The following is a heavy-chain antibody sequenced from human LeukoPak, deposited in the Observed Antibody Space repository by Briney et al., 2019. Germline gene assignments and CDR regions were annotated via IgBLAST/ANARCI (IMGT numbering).Heavy chain of an antibody. Sequence: GGSLRLSCAASGFTFSSYAMHWVRQAPGKGLEWVAVISYDGSNEYYADSVKGRFTISRDNSKNTLYLQMNSLSAEDTAVYYCARDWGGDGGYYFDYWGQGTLVTVSS. V-gene: IGHV3-30-3*01. CDR2: ISYDGSNE. CDR1: GFTFSSYA. D-gene: IGHD2-21*01. CDR3: ARDWGGDGGYYFDY. J-gene: IGHJ4*02.